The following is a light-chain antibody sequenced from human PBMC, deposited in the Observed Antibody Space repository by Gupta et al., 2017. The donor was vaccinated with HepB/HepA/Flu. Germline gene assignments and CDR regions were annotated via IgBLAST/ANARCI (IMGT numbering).Light chain of an antibody. J-gene: IGLJ2*01. CDR2: LNSDGSH. V-gene: IGLV4-69*01. CDR3: QTWGAGIVV. Sequence: QVVLIQSPSASASLGASVKLTCPLSSGHSSYAIAWHQQQPQKGPRFLMKLNSDGSHSKGDGIPDRFSGSSSGAERYLTISSLQSEDEADYYCQTWGAGIVVFGGGTKLTVL. CDR1: SGHSSYA.